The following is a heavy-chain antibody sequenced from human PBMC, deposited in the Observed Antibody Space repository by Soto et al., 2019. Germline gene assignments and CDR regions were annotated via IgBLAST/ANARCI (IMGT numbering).Heavy chain of an antibody. V-gene: IGHV4-34*01. Sequence: SETLSLTCAVYGGSFSGYYWSWIRQPPGKGLEWIGEINHSGSTNYNPSLKSRVTISVDTSKNQFSLKLSSVTAADTAVYYCARTVVPAAIYWFDPWGQGTLVTVS. J-gene: IGHJ5*02. CDR1: GGSFSGYY. D-gene: IGHD2-2*02. CDR3: ARTVVPAAIYWFDP. CDR2: INHSGST.